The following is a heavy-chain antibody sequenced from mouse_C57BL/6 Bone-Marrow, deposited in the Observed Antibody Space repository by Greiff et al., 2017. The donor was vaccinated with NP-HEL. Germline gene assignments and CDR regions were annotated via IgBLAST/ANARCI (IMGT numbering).Heavy chain of an antibody. J-gene: IGHJ1*03. Sequence: QVQLQQPGAELVMPGASVKLSCKASGYTFTSYWMHWVKQRPGQGLEWIGEIDPSDSYTNYNQKFKGKSTLTVDKSSSTAYMQLSSLTSEDSAVYYCASEGSSYWYFDVWGTGTTVTVAS. V-gene: IGHV1-69*01. D-gene: IGHD1-1*01. CDR2: IDPSDSYT. CDR3: ASEGSSYWYFDV. CDR1: GYTFTSYW.